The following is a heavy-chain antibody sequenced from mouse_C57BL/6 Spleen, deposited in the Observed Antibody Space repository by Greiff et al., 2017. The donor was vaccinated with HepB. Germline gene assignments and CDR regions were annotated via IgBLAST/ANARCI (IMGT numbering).Heavy chain of an antibody. CDR1: GYTFTSYG. V-gene: IGHV1-81*01. CDR3: AIYGSSLYYAMDY. D-gene: IGHD1-1*01. J-gene: IGHJ4*01. CDR2: IYPRSGNT. Sequence: VQLQQSGAELARPGASVKLSCKASGYTFTSYGISWVKQRTGQGLEWIGEIYPRSGNTYYNEKFKGKATLTADKSSSTAYMELRSVTSEDSAVYFCAIYGSSLYYAMDYWGQGTSVTVSS.